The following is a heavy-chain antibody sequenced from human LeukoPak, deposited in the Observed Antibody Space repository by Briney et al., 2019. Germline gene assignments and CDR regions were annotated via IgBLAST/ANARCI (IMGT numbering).Heavy chain of an antibody. Sequence: PGGSLRLSCAASGFTVSSNYMTWVRQAPGKGLDWVSVIYSGGTTYYADSVKGRFTISRDISNNTLYLQMNSLTAEDTAVYFCARGGYSYGSQYYFDYWGQGTLVTVFS. CDR3: ARGGYSYGSQYYFDY. J-gene: IGHJ4*02. CDR2: IYSGGTT. CDR1: GFTVSSNY. D-gene: IGHD5-18*01. V-gene: IGHV3-53*01.